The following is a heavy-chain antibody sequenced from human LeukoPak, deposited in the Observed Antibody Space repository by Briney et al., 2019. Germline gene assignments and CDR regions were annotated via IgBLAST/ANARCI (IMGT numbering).Heavy chain of an antibody. D-gene: IGHD3-16*01. V-gene: IGHV4-39*01. CDR3: ARQIPGVMATRRWGFDY. Sequence: SETLSLTCTVSGGSISSSSYYWGWVRQPPGKGLEWIGSIYYSGSTCYNPSLRSRVAISVDTSKNHFSLKLNSVTAADTAVYFCARQIPGVMATRRWGFDYWGQGTLVTVSS. CDR2: IYYSGST. J-gene: IGHJ4*02. CDR1: GGSISSSSYY.